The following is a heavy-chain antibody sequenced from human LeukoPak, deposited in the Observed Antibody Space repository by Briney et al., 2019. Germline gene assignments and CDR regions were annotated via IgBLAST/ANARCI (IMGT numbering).Heavy chain of an antibody. CDR1: GYSISSGFY. J-gene: IGHJ4*02. CDR3: ARDGPRSGYDLGHFDN. Sequence: PSETLSLTCTVSGYSISSGFYWGWIRQPAGKGLEWIGRIYSTGRSDYNPSLKSRITMSVDTSKNQFSLKLSSVTAADTAVYYCARDGPRSGYDLGHFDNLGQGTLVTASS. CDR2: IYSTGRS. V-gene: IGHV4-38-2*02. D-gene: IGHD5-12*01.